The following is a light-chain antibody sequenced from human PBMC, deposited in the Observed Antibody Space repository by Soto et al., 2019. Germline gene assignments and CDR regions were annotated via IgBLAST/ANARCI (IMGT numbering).Light chain of an antibody. CDR2: DAS. Sequence: DIQMTQYPSTLSASIGDRVTITCRASQSISKWLAWHQQKPGKAPKLLIYDASSLESGVPSRFSGSGSGTDFTLTISSLQPEDFATYYCLQDYNYPRTFGQGTKVDIK. V-gene: IGKV1-5*01. CDR1: QSISKW. CDR3: LQDYNYPRT. J-gene: IGKJ1*01.